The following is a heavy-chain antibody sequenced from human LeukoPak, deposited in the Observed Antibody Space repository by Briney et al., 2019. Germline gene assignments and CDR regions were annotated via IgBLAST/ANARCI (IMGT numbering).Heavy chain of an antibody. J-gene: IGHJ6*03. D-gene: IGHD3-16*02. CDR2: MNPNSGNT. CDR3: ARVYYDYVWGSYRYWYYYYMDV. V-gene: IGHV1-8*03. Sequence: ASVKVSCKASGYTFTSYDINWVRQATGQGLEWMGWMNPNSGNTGYAQKFQGRVTITRNTSISTAYMELSSLRSEDTAVYYCARVYYDYVWGSYRYWYYYYMDVWGKGTTVTVSS. CDR1: GYTFTSYD.